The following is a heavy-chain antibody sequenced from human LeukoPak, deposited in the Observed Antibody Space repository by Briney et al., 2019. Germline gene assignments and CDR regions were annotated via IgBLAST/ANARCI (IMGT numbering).Heavy chain of an antibody. J-gene: IGHJ5*02. CDR2: IDPNTGDT. CDR3: ARAHTFMANTGMDP. V-gene: IGHV1-2*02. D-gene: IGHD3-10*01. Sequence: ASVKVSCTASGYTFTAYYIHWVRQAPGQGLERVGWIDPNTGDTNFAQKFQGRVTMTRDTSASTVYMDLSRLTSDDTAIYFCARAHTFMANTGMDPWGQGTLVIVSS. CDR1: GYTFTAYY.